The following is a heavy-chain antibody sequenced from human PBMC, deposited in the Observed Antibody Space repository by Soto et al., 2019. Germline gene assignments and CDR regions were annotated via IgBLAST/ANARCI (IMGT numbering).Heavy chain of an antibody. D-gene: IGHD3-22*01. CDR2: IRSKAYGGTT. Sequence: PGGSLRLSCTASGFTFGDYAMSWVRQAPGKGLEWVGFIRSKAYGGTTEYAASVKGRFTISRDDSKSIAYLQMNSLKTEDTAVYYCTREYYYDSSAWGQGTMVTVSS. CDR3: TREYYYDSSA. CDR1: GFTFGDYA. J-gene: IGHJ3*01. V-gene: IGHV3-49*04.